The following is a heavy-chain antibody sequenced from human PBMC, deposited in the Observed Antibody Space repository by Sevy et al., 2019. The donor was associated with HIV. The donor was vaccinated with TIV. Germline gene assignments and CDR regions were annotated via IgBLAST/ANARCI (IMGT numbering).Heavy chain of an antibody. CDR3: ARVGLGDCSGTNYPPNDD. CDR2: ISSGSSFI. CDR1: GFSISGYT. V-gene: IGHV3-21*01. J-gene: IGHJ4*02. D-gene: IGHD2-15*01. Sequence: GGSLRLSCAASGFSISGYTMNWVRQAPGKGLEWVSSISSGSSFIYYADSLKGRFTISRDNARNLLYLQMNSLRVEDTAVYYCARVGLGDCSGTNYPPNDDWGQGTLVTVSS.